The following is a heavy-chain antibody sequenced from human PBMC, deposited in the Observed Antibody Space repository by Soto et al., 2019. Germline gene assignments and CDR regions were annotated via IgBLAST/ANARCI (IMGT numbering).Heavy chain of an antibody. CDR2: INPNGGST. D-gene: IGHD6-13*01. J-gene: IGHJ4*02. Sequence: QVQLVQSGAEVKDPGASVKVSCKASGYTFTSSYIHWVRQAPGQGLEWMAIINPNGGSTNFAQNLQGRVTLTRDTSTNTVYMELSSLGSEDTAVYYCARSLAAGDYWGQGTLVTVSS. CDR3: ARSLAAGDY. V-gene: IGHV1-46*01. CDR1: GYTFTSSY.